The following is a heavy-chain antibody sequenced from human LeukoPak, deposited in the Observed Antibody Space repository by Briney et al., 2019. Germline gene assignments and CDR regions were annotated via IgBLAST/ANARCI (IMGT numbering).Heavy chain of an antibody. Sequence: SVTLSLTCTVSGGSISSYYWSWIRQPPGKGLEWIGYIYYSGSTNYNPSLKSRVTISVDTSKNQFSLKLSSVTAADTAVYYCARSVYDMNFDYWGQGTLVTASS. D-gene: IGHD2-8*01. V-gene: IGHV4-59*08. CDR3: ARSVYDMNFDY. J-gene: IGHJ4*02. CDR1: GGSISSYY. CDR2: IYYSGST.